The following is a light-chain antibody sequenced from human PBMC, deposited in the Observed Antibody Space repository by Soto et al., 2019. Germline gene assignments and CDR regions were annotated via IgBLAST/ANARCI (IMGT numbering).Light chain of an antibody. V-gene: IGKV3-20*01. Sequence: EIVLTQSPGTLSLSPGERATLSCRASQSVSSSYLAWYQQKPGQAPRLLIYGASSRATGIPDRFSGSGSGTDFTLTITSLQSEDFAVFYCLQYHHWPLTFGGGTKVDIK. CDR3: LQYHHWPLT. CDR1: QSVSSSY. J-gene: IGKJ4*01. CDR2: GAS.